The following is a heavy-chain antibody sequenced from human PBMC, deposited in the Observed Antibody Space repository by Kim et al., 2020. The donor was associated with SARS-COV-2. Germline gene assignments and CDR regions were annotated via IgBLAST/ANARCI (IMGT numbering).Heavy chain of an antibody. Sequence: APVKGRFTISRDDSKNTLYLQMNSLKTEDTAVYYCTTVDYYDSSGYYLDYWGQGTLVTVSS. D-gene: IGHD3-22*01. J-gene: IGHJ4*02. V-gene: IGHV3-15*01. CDR3: TTVDYYDSSGYYLDY.